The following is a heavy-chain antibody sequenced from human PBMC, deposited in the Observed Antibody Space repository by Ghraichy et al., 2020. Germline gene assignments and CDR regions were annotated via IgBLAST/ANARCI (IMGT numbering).Heavy chain of an antibody. D-gene: IGHD4-17*01. J-gene: IGHJ6*02. Sequence: SGPTLVKPTQTLTLTCTFSGFSLSTSGVGVGWIRQPPGKALEWLALIYWNDDKRYSPSLKSRLTITKDTSKNQVVLTMTNMDPVDTATYYCAHRSKPDYGDPANRQIYYYYGMDVWGQGTTVTVSS. CDR3: AHRSKPDYGDPANRQIYYYYGMDV. V-gene: IGHV2-5*01. CDR1: GFSLSTSGVG. CDR2: IYWNDDK.